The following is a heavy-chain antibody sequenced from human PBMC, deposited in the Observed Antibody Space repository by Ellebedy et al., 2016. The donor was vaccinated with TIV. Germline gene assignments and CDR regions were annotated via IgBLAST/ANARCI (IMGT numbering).Heavy chain of an antibody. J-gene: IGHJ6*02. D-gene: IGHD3-10*01. CDR2: IIPILGIA. Sequence: AASVKVSCKASGGTFSSYAISWVRQAPGQGLEWMGRIIPILGIANYAQKFQGRVTITAENSTSTAYMELSSLRSEDTAVYYCARDMGRSYYYYYGMDVWGQGTTVTVSS. CDR1: GGTFSSYA. V-gene: IGHV1-69*04. CDR3: ARDMGRSYYYYYGMDV.